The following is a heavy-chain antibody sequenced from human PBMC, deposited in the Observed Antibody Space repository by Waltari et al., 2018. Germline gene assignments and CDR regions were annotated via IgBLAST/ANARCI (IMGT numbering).Heavy chain of an antibody. D-gene: IGHD1-26*01. J-gene: IGHJ6*03. CDR2: IHYSGSS. Sequence: QVQLQESGPGLVKPSETLSLTCTVSGGSTSTYYWSWVRQSPGKGLEWIGYIHYSGSSFYNPSLRSRVAISLATPSNQFSLRLRSVTAADAAIYYCARADTSTSYFYYYMDVWGKGTTVTVSS. CDR3: ARADTSTSYFYYYMDV. CDR1: GGSTSTYY. V-gene: IGHV4-59*01.